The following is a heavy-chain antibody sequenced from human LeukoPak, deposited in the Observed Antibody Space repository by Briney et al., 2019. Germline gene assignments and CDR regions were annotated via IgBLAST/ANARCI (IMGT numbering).Heavy chain of an antibody. CDR2: TYYRSKWNN. CDR1: GDSVSSNSAS. CDR3: TRQRSTSTDYYGMDV. V-gene: IGHV6-1*01. J-gene: IGHJ6*02. D-gene: IGHD6-6*01. Sequence: SQTLSLTCAISGDSVSSNSASWNWIRQSPSRGLEWLGRTYYRSKWNNDYAVSVQNRITINPDTSKNQFSLQLKSATPEDTAVYYCTRQRSTSTDYYGMDVWGQGTTVTVSS.